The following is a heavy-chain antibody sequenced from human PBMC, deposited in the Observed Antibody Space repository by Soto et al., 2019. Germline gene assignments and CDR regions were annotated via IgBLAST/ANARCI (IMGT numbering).Heavy chain of an antibody. CDR2: INSDGSST. Sequence: EVQLVESGGGLVQPGGSLRLSCAASGFTFSSYWMHWVRQAPGKGLVWVSRINSDGSSTSYANSVKGRFTISRDNAKNTLYLKMNSLRDEDTAVYYCARGGSLNWYFDLWGRGTLVTVSS. CDR1: GFTFSSYW. V-gene: IGHV3-74*01. J-gene: IGHJ2*01. CDR3: ARGGSLNWYFDL. D-gene: IGHD1-26*01.